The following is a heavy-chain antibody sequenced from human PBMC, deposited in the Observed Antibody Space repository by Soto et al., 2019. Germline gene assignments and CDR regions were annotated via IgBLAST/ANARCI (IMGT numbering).Heavy chain of an antibody. CDR3: ANLYSSGGKEWFDP. CDR2: IDHSGGST. V-gene: IGHV3-23*01. J-gene: IGHJ5*02. CDR1: GFTFSNYA. D-gene: IGHD6-19*01. Sequence: EVQLLESGGGLVQPGGYLRLSCAASGFTFSNYAMSWVRQAPGKGLEWVSGIDHSGGSTYYADSVKGRFTISRDNSKNTLYLQMNSLRAEYTAVYYCANLYSSGGKEWFDPWGQGTLVTVSS.